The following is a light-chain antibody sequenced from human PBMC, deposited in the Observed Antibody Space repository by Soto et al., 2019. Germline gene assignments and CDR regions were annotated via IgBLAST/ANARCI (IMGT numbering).Light chain of an antibody. Sequence: QPVLTQSPSASASLGASGTVTCTLSSGHSSNAVAWHQQQPEKGPRFLMRLNSDGSHSKGDGIPDRFTGSSSGADRYLTISSLQSEDEADYYCQTWGTGIVVFGGGTKLTVL. CDR3: QTWGTGIVV. J-gene: IGLJ3*02. CDR2: LNSDGSH. V-gene: IGLV4-69*01. CDR1: SGHSSNA.